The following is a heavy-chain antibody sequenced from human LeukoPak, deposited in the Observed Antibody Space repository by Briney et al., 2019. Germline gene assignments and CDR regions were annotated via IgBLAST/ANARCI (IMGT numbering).Heavy chain of an antibody. J-gene: IGHJ4*02. Sequence: ESLKISCKGSGFTFSSYWIGWVRQLPGKGREWMGIIYPGDSDTRYSPSFQGQVTISADNSITTAYLQWSSLKASDTAMYYCARSAAARRGLYFDYWGQGTLVTISS. D-gene: IGHD6-6*01. CDR1: GFTFSSYW. CDR2: IYPGDSDT. CDR3: ARSAAARRGLYFDY. V-gene: IGHV5-51*01.